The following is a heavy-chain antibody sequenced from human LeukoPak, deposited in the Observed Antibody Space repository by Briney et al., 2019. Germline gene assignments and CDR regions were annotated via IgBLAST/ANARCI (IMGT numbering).Heavy chain of an antibody. CDR1: GGTFSSYA. D-gene: IGHD6-19*01. J-gene: IGHJ5*02. CDR2: IIPIFGTA. V-gene: IGHV1-69*13. Sequence: EASVKVSCKASGGTFSSYAISWVRQAPGQGLEWMGGIIPIFGTANYAQKFQGRVTITADESTSTAYMELSSLRSDDTAVYYCAREFSSGWSPWGQGTLVTVSS. CDR3: AREFSSGWSP.